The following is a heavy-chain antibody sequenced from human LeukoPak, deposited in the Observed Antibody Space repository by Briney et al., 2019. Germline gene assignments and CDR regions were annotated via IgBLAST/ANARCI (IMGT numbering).Heavy chain of an antibody. CDR1: GGSISSGDYY. Sequence: SSETLSLTCTVSGGSISSGDYYWSWIRQPPGKGLEWIGYIYYSESTYYNPSLKSRVTISVDTSKSQFSLKLSSVTAADTAVYYCARVKDYYDSSCFDYWGQGTLVTVSS. V-gene: IGHV4-30-4*01. D-gene: IGHD3-22*01. CDR2: IYYSEST. CDR3: ARVKDYYDSSCFDY. J-gene: IGHJ4*02.